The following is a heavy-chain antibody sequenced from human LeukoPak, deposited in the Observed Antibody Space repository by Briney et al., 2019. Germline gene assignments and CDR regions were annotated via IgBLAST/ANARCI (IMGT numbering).Heavy chain of an antibody. CDR2: ISSSSSTI. D-gene: IGHD1-26*01. Sequence: PGGSLRLSCAASGLTFSSYSMNWVRQAPGQGLEWVSYISSSSSTIYYADSVKGRFTISRDNAKSSLYLQMNSLRAEDTAVYYCAREGPGSYYYFDYWGQGALVTVSS. V-gene: IGHV3-48*01. CDR1: GLTFSSYS. CDR3: AREGPGSYYYFDY. J-gene: IGHJ4*02.